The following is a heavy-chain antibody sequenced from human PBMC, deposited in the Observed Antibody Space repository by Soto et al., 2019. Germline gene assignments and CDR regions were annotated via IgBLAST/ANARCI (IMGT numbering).Heavy chain of an antibody. CDR2: IYYSGST. D-gene: IGHD3-10*01. V-gene: IGHV4-59*01. CDR3: ARAPITTVRGVLGHYFDY. Sequence: PSETLSLTCTVSGGSISSYYWSWIRQPPGKGLEWIGYIYYSGSTNYNPSLKSRVTISVDTSKNQFSLKLSSVTAADTAVYYCARAPITTVRGVLGHYFDYWGQGTLVTVS. J-gene: IGHJ4*02. CDR1: GGSISSYY.